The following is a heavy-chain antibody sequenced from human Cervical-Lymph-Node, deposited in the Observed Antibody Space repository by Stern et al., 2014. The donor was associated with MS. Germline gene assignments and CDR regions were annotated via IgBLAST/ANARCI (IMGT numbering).Heavy chain of an antibody. Sequence: EVQLVESGAEVKKPGESLKISCQASGYNFHSYWIGWVRQMPGHGLEWMGIIQPGDSDVRYSPSFQGQVSISADKSTSTVYLQWDSLKAADTAMYYCARPPYYDSRSGPEAFDYWGPGTRVIVTA. V-gene: IGHV5-51*03. J-gene: IGHJ4*01. CDR2: IQPGDSDV. D-gene: IGHD3-3*01. CDR3: ARPPYYDSRSGPEAFDY. CDR1: GYNFHSYW.